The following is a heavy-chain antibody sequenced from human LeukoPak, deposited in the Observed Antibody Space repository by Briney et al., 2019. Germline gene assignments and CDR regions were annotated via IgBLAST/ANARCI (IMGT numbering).Heavy chain of an antibody. D-gene: IGHD3-9*01. V-gene: IGHV3-21*03. CDR3: TRDIDDVLTGDDAFDV. J-gene: IGHJ3*01. CDR2: ITSSGSSM. Sequence: GGSLRLSCAGSGFTFSGYSLNWVRQAPGTGLEWVSSITSSGSSMYYADSVKGRFTISRDNAESSVYLQMNSLRVNDTGLYYCTRDIDDVLTGDDAFDVWGQGTVVTVSS. CDR1: GFTFSGYS.